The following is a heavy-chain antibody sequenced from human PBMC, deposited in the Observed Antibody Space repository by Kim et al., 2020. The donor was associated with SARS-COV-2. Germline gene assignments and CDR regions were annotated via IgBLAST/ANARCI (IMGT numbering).Heavy chain of an antibody. Sequence: SETLSLTCAVSGGSISSSNWWSWVRQPPGKGLEWIGEIYHSGSTNYNPSLKSRVTISVDKSKNQFSLKLSSVTAADTAVYYCATGGYCSGGSCYLDYWGQGTLVTVSS. CDR1: GGSISSSNW. V-gene: IGHV4-4*02. CDR2: IYHSGST. D-gene: IGHD2-15*01. CDR3: ATGGYCSGGSCYLDY. J-gene: IGHJ4*02.